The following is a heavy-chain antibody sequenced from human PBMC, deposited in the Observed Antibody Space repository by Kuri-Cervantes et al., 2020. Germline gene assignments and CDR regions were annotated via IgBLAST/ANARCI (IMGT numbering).Heavy chain of an antibody. D-gene: IGHD1-26*01. V-gene: IGHV3-53*01. CDR3: ARSYSGSWGLSY. J-gene: IGHJ4*02. CDR1: GFTFSNAW. CDR2: IYSGGST. Sequence: GESLKISCAASGFTFSNAWMSWVRQAPGKGLEWVSVIYSGGSTYYADSVKGRFTISRDNSKNTLYLQMNSLRAEDTAVYYCARSYSGSWGLSYWGQGTLVTVSS.